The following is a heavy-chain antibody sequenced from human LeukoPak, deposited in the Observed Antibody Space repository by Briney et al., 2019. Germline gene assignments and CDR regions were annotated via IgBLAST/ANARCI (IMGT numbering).Heavy chain of an antibody. Sequence: GGSLRLSCAASGFSFGNCWMSWVRQAPGKGLEWVARIKRTTDGGTTDYAAPVKGRFTISRDDSINTLHLQMDSLKTDDAAVYFCVAGLGNSDLDYWGQGTLVTVSS. CDR1: GFSFGNCW. J-gene: IGHJ4*02. CDR2: IKRTTDGGTT. CDR3: VAGLGNSDLDY. D-gene: IGHD7-27*01. V-gene: IGHV3-15*01.